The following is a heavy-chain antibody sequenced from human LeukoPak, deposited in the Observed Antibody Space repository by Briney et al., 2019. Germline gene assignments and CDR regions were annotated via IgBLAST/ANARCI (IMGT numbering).Heavy chain of an antibody. CDR1: GGSVSSGSYY. CDR2: IYRSGST. D-gene: IGHD6-13*01. Sequence: SETLSLTCTVSGGSVSSGSYYWSWVRQPPGKGLEWIGEIYRSGSTNYNPSLKSRVTISVDKSKNQFSLKLSSVTAADTAVYYCARAERSSWYLLDYWGQGTLVTVSS. CDR3: ARAERSSWYLLDY. J-gene: IGHJ4*02. V-gene: IGHV4-39*07.